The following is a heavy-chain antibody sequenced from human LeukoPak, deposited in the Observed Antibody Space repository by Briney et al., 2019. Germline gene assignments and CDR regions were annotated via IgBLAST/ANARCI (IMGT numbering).Heavy chain of an antibody. J-gene: IGHJ4*02. CDR2: TYSGGST. CDR3: AKDLVSPRRVGTSEKLDY. Sequence: GGSLRLSCAASGFTVSSNYMSWVRQAPGKGLEWVSVTYSGGSTYYADSVKGRFTISRDNSKNTLYLQMNSLRAEDTAIYYCAKDLVSPRRVGTSEKLDYWGQGTLV. D-gene: IGHD3-16*01. V-gene: IGHV3-53*01. CDR1: GFTVSSNY.